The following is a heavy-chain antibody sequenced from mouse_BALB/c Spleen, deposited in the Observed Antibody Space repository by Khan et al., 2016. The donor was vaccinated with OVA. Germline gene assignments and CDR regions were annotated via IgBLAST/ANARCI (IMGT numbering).Heavy chain of an antibody. J-gene: IGHJ1*01. V-gene: IGHV1-18*01. CDR3: AIYHGYFDV. CDR1: GYSFTGYY. CDR2: VNPNNGGT. Sequence: EVELMESGPDLVKPGASVKISCKASGYSFTGYYIHWVNQSHGKSLEWLGRVNPNNGGTSYNQKFKGQAILTVDKSSNTAYMELRSLTSEDTAVYSCAIYHGYFDVWGAGTTVTVSS.